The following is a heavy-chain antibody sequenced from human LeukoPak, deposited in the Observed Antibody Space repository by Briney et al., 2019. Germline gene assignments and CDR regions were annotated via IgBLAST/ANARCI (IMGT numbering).Heavy chain of an antibody. Sequence: SETLSLTCTVSNGSMTSESYYWAWVRQPPGKGLEWIGTIFYSGKTYYSASLKSRVTVSLATSKKNFSLRLSSVTAADTAVYYCARLWIVATWFDAWGQGALVTVSS. CDR3: ARLWIVATWFDA. CDR2: IFYSGKT. CDR1: NGSMTSESYY. D-gene: IGHD2-2*03. J-gene: IGHJ5*02. V-gene: IGHV4-39*02.